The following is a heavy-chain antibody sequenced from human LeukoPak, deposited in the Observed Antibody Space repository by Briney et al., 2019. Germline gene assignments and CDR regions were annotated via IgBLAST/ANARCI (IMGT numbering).Heavy chain of an antibody. Sequence: ASVTVSCTASGYTFTSYAIHWVRQAPGQRLECMGWINTGNGNTKYSQKFQGRVTITRDTSASTAYMELSSLRSEDTAVYYCAREATVVRGIIAGYYFDYWGQGTLVTVSS. D-gene: IGHD3-10*01. V-gene: IGHV1-3*04. CDR1: GYTFTSYA. CDR2: INTGNGNT. CDR3: AREATVVRGIIAGYYFDY. J-gene: IGHJ4*02.